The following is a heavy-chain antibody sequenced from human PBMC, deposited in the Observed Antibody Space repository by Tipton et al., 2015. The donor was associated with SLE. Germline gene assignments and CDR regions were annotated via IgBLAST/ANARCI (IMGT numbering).Heavy chain of an antibody. Sequence: SLRLSCAASGFTFSSYAMSWVRQAPGKGLEWVSAISGSGGNTYYADSVKGRFTISRDNSKNTLYLQMNSLRAEDTAVYYCANLGGSSWPFDYWGQGTLVTVSS. D-gene: IGHD6-13*01. V-gene: IGHV3-23*01. CDR2: ISGSGGNT. CDR1: GFTFSSYA. CDR3: ANLGGSSWPFDY. J-gene: IGHJ4*02.